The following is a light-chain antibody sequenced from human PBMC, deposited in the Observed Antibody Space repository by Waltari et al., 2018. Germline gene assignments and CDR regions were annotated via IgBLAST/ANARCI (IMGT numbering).Light chain of an antibody. CDR2: DVD. Sequence: QSALTQPRSVSGSPGQSVTISCTGTSRDVGNYNYVSWYQQFSGKAPQLIIYDVDKRPSGVPDRFAGSKSGNTASLTVSGLRAEDEAEYDCCSYAGNNPYWVFGGGTRLTVL. CDR1: SRDVGNYNY. CDR3: CSYAGNNPYWV. V-gene: IGLV2-11*01. J-gene: IGLJ3*02.